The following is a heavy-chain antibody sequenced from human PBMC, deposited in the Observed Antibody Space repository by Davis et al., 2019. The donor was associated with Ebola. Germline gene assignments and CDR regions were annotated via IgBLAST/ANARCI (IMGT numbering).Heavy chain of an antibody. CDR3: ARERLGYCSGGSCHDP. Sequence: SVKVSCKASGYTFTSYGISWVRQAPGQGLEWMGGIIPIFGTANYAQKFQGRVTITADESTSTAYMELSSLRSEDTAVYYCARERLGYCSGGSCHDPWGQGTLVTVSS. CDR1: GYTFTSYG. D-gene: IGHD2-15*01. V-gene: IGHV1-69*13. CDR2: IIPIFGTA. J-gene: IGHJ5*02.